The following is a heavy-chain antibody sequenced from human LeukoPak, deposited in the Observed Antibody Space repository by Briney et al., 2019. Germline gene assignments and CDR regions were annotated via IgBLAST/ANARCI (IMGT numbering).Heavy chain of an antibody. Sequence: PSETLSLTCTVSGGSISGYYWSWIRQPPGKALEWIGYIYYSGSTNYNPSLKSRVTISADTSKNQFSLKLSSVTAADTAVYYCARTHCSSTSCYSWFDPWGQGTLVTVSS. V-gene: IGHV4-59*12. CDR2: IYYSGST. CDR3: ARTHCSSTSCYSWFDP. CDR1: GGSISGYY. J-gene: IGHJ5*02. D-gene: IGHD2-2*01.